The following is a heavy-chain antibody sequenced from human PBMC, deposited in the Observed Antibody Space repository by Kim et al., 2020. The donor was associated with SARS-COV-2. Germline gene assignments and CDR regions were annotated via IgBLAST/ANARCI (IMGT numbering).Heavy chain of an antibody. J-gene: IGHJ5*02. Sequence: ASVKVSCKASGYTFTSYDINWVRQATGQGLEWMGWMNPNSGNTGYAQKFQGRVTMTRNTSISTAYMELSSLRSEDTAMYYCARGRGSKQWLSTVRFDPWGQGTLVTVSS. D-gene: IGHD6-19*01. V-gene: IGHV1-8*01. CDR3: ARGRGSKQWLSTVRFDP. CDR1: GYTFTSYD. CDR2: MNPNSGNT.